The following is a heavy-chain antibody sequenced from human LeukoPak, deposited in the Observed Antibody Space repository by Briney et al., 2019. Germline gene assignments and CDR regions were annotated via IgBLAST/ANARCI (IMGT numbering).Heavy chain of an antibody. Sequence: ASVKVSCKASGYTFTSYDINWVRQGTGQGLEWMGWMNPNSGNTGYAQKFQGRVTMTRDTSISTAYMELSRLRSDDTAVYYCATYLSGYYFAYWGQGTLVTVSS. CDR3: ATYLSGYYFAY. D-gene: IGHD3-10*01. V-gene: IGHV1-8*01. J-gene: IGHJ4*02. CDR2: MNPNSGNT. CDR1: GYTFTSYD.